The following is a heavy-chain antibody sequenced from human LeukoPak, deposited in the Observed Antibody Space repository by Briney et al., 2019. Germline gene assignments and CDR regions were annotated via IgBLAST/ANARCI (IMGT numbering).Heavy chain of an antibody. Sequence: PGGSLRLSCAASGFTFSSYGMHWVRQAPGKGLEWVAVIWYDGSNKYYADSVKGRFTISRDNSKNTLYLQMNSLRAEDTAVYYCARDSKERGSDYWGQGTLVTVSS. D-gene: IGHD2-15*01. CDR2: IWYDGSNK. J-gene: IGHJ4*02. CDR3: ARDSKERGSDY. CDR1: GFTFSSYG. V-gene: IGHV3-33*01.